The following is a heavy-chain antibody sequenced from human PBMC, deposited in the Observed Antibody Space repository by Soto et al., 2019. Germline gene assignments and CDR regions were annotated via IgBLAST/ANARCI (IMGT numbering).Heavy chain of an antibody. CDR2: VRSETYGGST. CDR1: GFVFGDYA. D-gene: IGHD2-15*01. V-gene: IGHV3-49*04. CDR3: AKVDRNCSDGSCYSNYFYP. Sequence: GILRLSCSASGFVFGDYAVTWVRQAPGKGLEWVGVVRSETYGGSTEYAASVKGRFRISRDDSESIAYLQMNSLRVEDTAKYYCAKVDRNCSDGSCYSNYFYPWGQGTLVTVSS. J-gene: IGHJ5*02.